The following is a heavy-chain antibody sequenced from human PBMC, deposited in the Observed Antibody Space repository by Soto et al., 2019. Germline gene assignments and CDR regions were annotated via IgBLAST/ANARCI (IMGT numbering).Heavy chain of an antibody. CDR3: ARAPSKQEDWFDP. Sequence: QVQLQESGPGLVKPSQTLSLTCTVSGGSISNADCYWTWIRQHPGKGLEWIGYISYSGNTYYNPSLTSRVTISVDTSKNQFSLRLSSVTAADTAVYYCARAPSKQEDWFDPWGQGTLVTVSS. CDR1: GGSISNADCY. D-gene: IGHD6-13*01. V-gene: IGHV4-31*03. CDR2: ISYSGNT. J-gene: IGHJ5*02.